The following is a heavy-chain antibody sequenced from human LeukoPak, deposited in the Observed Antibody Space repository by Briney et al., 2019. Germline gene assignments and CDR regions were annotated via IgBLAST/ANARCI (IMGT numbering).Heavy chain of an antibody. D-gene: IGHD2-2*01. V-gene: IGHV4-61*02. J-gene: IGHJ4*02. CDR1: GGSISSGSYY. CDR3: ARGYCSSTSCYWRY. CDR2: TYTSGST. Sequence: SETLSLTCTVSGGSISSGSYYWSWIRQPAGKGLEWIGRTYTSGSTNYNPSLKGRVTISVDTSKNQFSLKLSSVTAADTAVYYCARGYCSSTSCYWRYWGQGTLVTVSS.